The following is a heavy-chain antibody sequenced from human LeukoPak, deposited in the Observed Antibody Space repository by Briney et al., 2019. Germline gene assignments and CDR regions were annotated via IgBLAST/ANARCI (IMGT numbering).Heavy chain of an antibody. D-gene: IGHD6-19*01. CDR3: ARASSGWFVPLDY. CDR1: GGTFSSYA. CDR2: IIPIFGTA. Sequence: GSSVTVSSKASGGTFSSYAISWVRQAPGQGLEWMGGIIPIFGTANYAQKFQGRVTITADKSTSTAYMELSSLRSENTAVYYCARASSGWFVPLDYWGQGTLVTVSS. V-gene: IGHV1-69*06. J-gene: IGHJ4*02.